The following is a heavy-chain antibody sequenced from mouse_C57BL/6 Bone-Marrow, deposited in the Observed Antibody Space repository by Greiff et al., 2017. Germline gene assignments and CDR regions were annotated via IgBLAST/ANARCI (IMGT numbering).Heavy chain of an antibody. CDR1: GYTFTSYW. V-gene: IGHV1-72*01. CDR2: IDPNSGGT. D-gene: IGHD1-1*01. Sequence: QVQLQQPGAELVKPGASVKLSCKASGYTFTSYWMHWVKQRPGRGLEWIGRIDPNSGGTKYNEKFKSKATLTVDKPSSTAYMQLSSLTSQDSAVYYCARRGGYYWRITTVPYHYAMDYWGQGTSVTVSS. CDR3: ARRGGYYWRITTVPYHYAMDY. J-gene: IGHJ4*01.